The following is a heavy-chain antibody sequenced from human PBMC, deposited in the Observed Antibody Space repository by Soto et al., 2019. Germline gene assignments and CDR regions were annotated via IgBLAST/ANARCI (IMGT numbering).Heavy chain of an antibody. CDR3: ATAPETFDPVDYYLNYFDP. Sequence: SETLSLTCTVSGGSIRSSSYYWGWIRQPPGKGLEWIGSIYYSGSTYYNPSHKRRVTISVDTSKSQFSLRLDSVTAADTAVYYCATAPETFDPVDYYLNYFDPWGQGTLVTVSS. V-gene: IGHV4-39*01. CDR2: IYYSGST. J-gene: IGHJ5*02. D-gene: IGHD3-16*01. CDR1: GGSIRSSSYY.